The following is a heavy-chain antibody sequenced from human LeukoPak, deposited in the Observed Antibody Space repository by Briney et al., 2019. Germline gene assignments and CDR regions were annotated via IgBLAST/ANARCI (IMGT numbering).Heavy chain of an antibody. J-gene: IGHJ4*02. CDR3: ATDDY. Sequence: PGGSLRLSCAASGFTFSSYAMHWVRQAPGKGLEWVAVISYDGSNKYYADSVKGRFTISRDNSKNTLYLQLNSLRAEDTAVYYCATDDYWGQGTLVTVSS. CDR1: GFTFSSYA. CDR2: ISYDGSNK. V-gene: IGHV3-30*04.